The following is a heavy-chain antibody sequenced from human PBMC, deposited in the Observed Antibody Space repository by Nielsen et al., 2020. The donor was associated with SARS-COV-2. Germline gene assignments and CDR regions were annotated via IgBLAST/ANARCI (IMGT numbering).Heavy chain of an antibody. J-gene: IGHJ4*02. V-gene: IGHV3-20*01. D-gene: IGHD3-22*01. CDR2: INWNGGST. CDR1: GFTFDDYG. CDR3: ASSDSSGYSGSYDY. Sequence: GGSPRLSCAASGFTFDDYGMSWVRQAPGKGLEWVSGINWNGGSTGYADSVKGRFTISRDNAKNSLYLQMNSLRAEDTALYHCASSDSSGYSGSYDYWGQGTLVTVSS.